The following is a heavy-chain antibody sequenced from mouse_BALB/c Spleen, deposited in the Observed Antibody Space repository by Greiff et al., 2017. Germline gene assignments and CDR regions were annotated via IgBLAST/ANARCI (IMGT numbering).Heavy chain of an antibody. D-gene: IGHD1-1*01. J-gene: IGHJ4*01. CDR2: ISSGSSTI. Sequence: EVMLVESGGGLVQPGGSRKLSCAASGFTFSSFGMHWVRQAPEKGLEWVAYISSGSSTIYYADTVKGRFTISRDNPKNTLFLQMTSLRSEDTAMYYCARDYGSRVDYWGQGTSVTVSS. CDR3: ARDYGSRVDY. CDR1: GFTFSSFG. V-gene: IGHV5-17*02.